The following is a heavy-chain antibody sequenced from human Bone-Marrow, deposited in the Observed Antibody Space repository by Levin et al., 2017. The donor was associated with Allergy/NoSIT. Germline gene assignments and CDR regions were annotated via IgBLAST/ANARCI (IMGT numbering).Heavy chain of an antibody. J-gene: IGHJ6*02. Sequence: SSETLSLTCSVSDVSIKTYYGSWVRQSPERGLEWIGYFDDSGTSAYNPSFKSRATISIDTSNNRFSLKLTSVTAADTAVYYCAKSRFSSSWYGAAMDVWGQGATVIVSS. D-gene: IGHD6-13*01. CDR2: FDDSGTS. CDR3: AKSRFSSSWYGAAMDV. CDR1: DVSIKTYY. V-gene: IGHV4-59*01.